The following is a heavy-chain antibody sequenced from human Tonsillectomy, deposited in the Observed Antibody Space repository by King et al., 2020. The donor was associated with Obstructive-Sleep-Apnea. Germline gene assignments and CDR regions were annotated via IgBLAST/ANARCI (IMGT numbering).Heavy chain of an antibody. V-gene: IGHV2-70*15. CDR2: IDWDDDK. CDR1: GFSLSTSGMC. D-gene: IGHD3-9*01. J-gene: IGHJ6*02. Sequence: QVTLKESGPALVKPTQTLTLTCTFSGFSLSTSGMCVSWIRQPPGKALEWLARIDWDDDKYYSTSLKTRLTISKDTSKNQVVLTMTNMDPVDTATYYCARIVRYFDGPPYGMDVWGQGTTVTVSS. CDR3: ARIVRYFDGPPYGMDV.